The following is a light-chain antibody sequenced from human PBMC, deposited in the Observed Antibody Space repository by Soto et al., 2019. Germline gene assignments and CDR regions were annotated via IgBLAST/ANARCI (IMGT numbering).Light chain of an antibody. CDR2: EVS. Sequence: QSVLTQPASVSGSPGQSITISCTGTSSDVGGYNYVSWYQQHPGKAPKLMIYEVSHRPSGVSNRFSGSKSGNTASLTISGLQAEDEADYYCSSYTRSISLVFGGGTKVTVL. CDR1: SSDVGGYNY. CDR3: SSYTRSISLV. V-gene: IGLV2-14*01. J-gene: IGLJ2*01.